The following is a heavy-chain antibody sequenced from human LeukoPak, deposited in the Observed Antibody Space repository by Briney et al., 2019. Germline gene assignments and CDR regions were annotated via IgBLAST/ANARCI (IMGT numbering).Heavy chain of an antibody. V-gene: IGHV1-46*01. CDR3: ARGNILTGYYYDAFDI. CDR2: INPSGGST. J-gene: IGHJ3*02. D-gene: IGHD3-9*01. Sequence: GASVKVSCKASGYTFISYYLHWVRQAPGQGLEWMGIINPSGGSTDYAQNLQGRVTMTRDTSTSTVYMELSSLRSEDTAVYYCARGNILTGYYYDAFDIWGRGTMITVSS. CDR1: GYTFISYY.